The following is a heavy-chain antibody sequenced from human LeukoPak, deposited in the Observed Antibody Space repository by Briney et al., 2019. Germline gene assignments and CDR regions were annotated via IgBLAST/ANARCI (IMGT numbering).Heavy chain of an antibody. CDR1: GGSFSGYY. D-gene: IGHD6-6*01. CDR2: IYTSGST. Sequence: PSETLSLTCAVYGGSFSGYYWSWIRQPAGKGLEWIGRIYTSGSTNYNPSLKSRVTMSVDTSKNQFSLKLSSVTAADTAVYYCARVGSSLFTFDPWGQGTLVTVSS. CDR3: ARVGSSLFTFDP. J-gene: IGHJ5*02. V-gene: IGHV4-59*10.